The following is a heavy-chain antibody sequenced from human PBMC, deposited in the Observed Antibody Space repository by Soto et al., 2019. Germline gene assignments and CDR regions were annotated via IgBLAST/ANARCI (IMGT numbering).Heavy chain of an antibody. Sequence: EVELVESGGGLVQPGGSLRLSCAASTFSFSTYTMNWVRQAPGKGLEWISYISGSSSSIKYADYVKGRFTISRDNAKHSLYLQMNSLTAEDTAVYYSAQHGGSGRRYFDLWGRGTLVTVSS. CDR1: TFSFSTYT. CDR2: ISGSSSSI. D-gene: IGHD3-10*01. J-gene: IGHJ2*01. CDR3: AQHGGSGRRYFDL. V-gene: IGHV3-48*01.